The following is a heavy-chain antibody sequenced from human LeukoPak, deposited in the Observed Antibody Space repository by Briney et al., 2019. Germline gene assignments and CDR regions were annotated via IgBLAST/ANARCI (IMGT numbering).Heavy chain of an antibody. CDR3: ARRRWNDAADFDY. CDR2: IYPGDSDT. V-gene: IGHV5-51*01. D-gene: IGHD1-1*01. Sequence: GESLKISCKGSGYSSTSYWIGWVRQMPGKRLEWMGIIYPGDSDTRYSSSFEGQVTISADKSISTAYLQWSSLKASDTAMYYCARRRWNDAADFDYWGQGTLVTVSS. CDR1: GYSSTSYW. J-gene: IGHJ4*02.